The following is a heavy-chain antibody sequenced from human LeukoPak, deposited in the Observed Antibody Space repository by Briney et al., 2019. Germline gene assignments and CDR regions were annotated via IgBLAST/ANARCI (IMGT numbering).Heavy chain of an antibody. CDR1: RYSISSGFY. CDR3: ARAPSVYCSGGNCYPGHFDY. CDR2: IYSSGTT. D-gene: IGHD2-15*01. J-gene: IGHJ4*02. V-gene: IGHV4-38-2*02. Sequence: SETLSLTCTVSRYSISSGFYWGLIRPPPGKGLEWIGSIYSSGTTYYNPSLKSRFTMSVDTAKNQFSLNLSSVTAADSAVYYCARAPSVYCSGGNCYPGHFDYWGQGTLVTVSS.